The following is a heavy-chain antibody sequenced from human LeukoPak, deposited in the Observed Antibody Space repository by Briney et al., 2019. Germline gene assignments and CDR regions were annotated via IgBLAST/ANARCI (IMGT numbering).Heavy chain of an antibody. CDR2: ISNSGSTI. V-gene: IGHV3-11*04. Sequence: PGGSLRLSCAASGFTFSDYYTSWIRQAPGKGLEWISYISNSGSTIYYADSVKGRFTISRDNAKNSLFLQMNSLRADDTAVYYCARGRWQLVPFDYWGQGTLVTVSS. CDR1: GFTFSDYY. J-gene: IGHJ4*02. CDR3: ARGRWQLVPFDY. D-gene: IGHD6-6*01.